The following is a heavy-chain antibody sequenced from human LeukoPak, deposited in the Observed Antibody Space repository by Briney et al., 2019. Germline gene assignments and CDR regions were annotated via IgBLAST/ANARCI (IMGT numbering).Heavy chain of an antibody. CDR2: IIPIFGIA. Sequence: SVKVSCKASGGTFSSYAISWVRQAPGQGLEWMGRIIPIFGIANYAQKFQGRVTITADKSTSTAYMELSSLRSEDTAVYYCARANSGYSYSGDNWFDPWGQGTLVTVSS. D-gene: IGHD5-18*01. J-gene: IGHJ5*02. V-gene: IGHV1-69*04. CDR1: GGTFSSYA. CDR3: ARANSGYSYSGDNWFDP.